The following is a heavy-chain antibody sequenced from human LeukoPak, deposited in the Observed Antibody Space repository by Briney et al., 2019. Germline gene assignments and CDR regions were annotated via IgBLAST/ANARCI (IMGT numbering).Heavy chain of an antibody. CDR1: GFTPSGYW. Sequence: GGSLRLSCAASGFTPSGYWMSWVRQAPGKGLERVASIKRDGSVKKYVDSVQGGFTVSRDNTKNSLYLQMNSLRADDTAVYYCARLSGDITVFDLWGQGTLVTVSS. D-gene: IGHD1-20*01. CDR3: ARLSGDITVFDL. V-gene: IGHV3-7*01. CDR2: IKRDGSVK. J-gene: IGHJ4*02.